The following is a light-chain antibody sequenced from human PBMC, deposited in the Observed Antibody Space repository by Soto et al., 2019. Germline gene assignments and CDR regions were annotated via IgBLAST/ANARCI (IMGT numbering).Light chain of an antibody. CDR1: SSDVGAYNF. Sequence: QSALTQPPSASGAPGQSVTISCTGTSSDVGAYNFVSWYQQLPGKAPKLMISAVTKRPSGVPDRFSGSKSGNTDSLTVAGLQAEDEDDYYCSSYAGSNEFDVFRTGTKVTVL. CDR2: AVT. CDR3: SSYAGSNEFDV. V-gene: IGLV2-8*01. J-gene: IGLJ1*01.